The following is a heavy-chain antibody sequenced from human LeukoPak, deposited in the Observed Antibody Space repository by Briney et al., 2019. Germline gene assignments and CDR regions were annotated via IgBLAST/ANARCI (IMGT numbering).Heavy chain of an antibody. CDR1: GFIFNNYG. J-gene: IGHJ5*02. CDR3: AKGSSGYFVDL. V-gene: IGHV3-23*01. D-gene: IGHD3-22*01. Sequence: HPGGSLRLSCAASGFIFNNYGLIWFRQAPGKGLEWASAISNDGGGTNYADFVKGRFTISRDNSKNTLFLQMNSLRAEDTALYYCAKGSSGYFVDLWGQGTLVTVSS. CDR2: ISNDGGGT.